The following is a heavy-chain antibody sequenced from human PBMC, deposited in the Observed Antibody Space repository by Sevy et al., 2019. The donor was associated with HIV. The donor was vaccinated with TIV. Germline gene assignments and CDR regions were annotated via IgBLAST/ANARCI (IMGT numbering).Heavy chain of an antibody. Sequence: GASVKVSCKASGYTFTSYSIHWVRQAPGQGLEWMGIINPSGGSTTYAQMFQGRVTLTRDKFTSTVFLELSSLRSDDTAVYYCAIPGFSGYDGVDQWGQGTLVTVSS. CDR1: GYTFTSYS. V-gene: IGHV1-46*01. CDR3: AIPGFSGYDGVDQ. CDR2: INPSGGST. J-gene: IGHJ4*02. D-gene: IGHD5-12*01.